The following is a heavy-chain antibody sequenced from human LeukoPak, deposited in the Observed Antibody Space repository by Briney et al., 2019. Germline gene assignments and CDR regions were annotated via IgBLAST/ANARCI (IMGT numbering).Heavy chain of an antibody. CDR1: VDSFSSHY. D-gene: IGHD4-17*01. J-gene: IGHJ3*02. CDR3: ARDLVTVTKGFDN. V-gene: IGHV4-59*11. CDR2: FSYIGST. Sequence: SETLSLTCAVSVDSFSSHYWTWIRQPPGKGLEWIGYFSYIGSTNYNPSLKSRVTISIDTSKNEFSLKLTSVTAADTAVHYCARDLVTVTKGFDNWGQGTMVTVSS.